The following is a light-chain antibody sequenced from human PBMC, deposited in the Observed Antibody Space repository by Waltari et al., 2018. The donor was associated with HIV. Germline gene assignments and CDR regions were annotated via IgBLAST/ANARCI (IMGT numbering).Light chain of an antibody. V-gene: IGLV3-25*03. J-gene: IGLJ3*02. Sequence: SYDLTQPPSVSVSPGQTARITCSGDVLAKQYTHWYQQKPGQAPVLVIVKDTERPPGIPARLSGSSSGTPVTLIISGVQAEDEADYYCQSADSSGTYRVFGGGTKLTVL. CDR2: KDT. CDR1: VLAKQY. CDR3: QSADSSGTYRV.